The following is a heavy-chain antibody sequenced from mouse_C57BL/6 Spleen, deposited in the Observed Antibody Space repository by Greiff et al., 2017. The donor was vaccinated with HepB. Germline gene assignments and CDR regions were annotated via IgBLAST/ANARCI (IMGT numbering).Heavy chain of an antibody. CDR2: ISDGGSYT. CDR3: ARDPTGTNYYFDY. V-gene: IGHV5-4*01. J-gene: IGHJ2*01. Sequence: VQGVESGGGLVKPGGSLKLSCAASGFTFSSYAMSWVRQTPEKRLEWVATISDGGSYTYYPDNVKGRFTISRDNAKNNLYLQMSHLKSEDTAMYYCARDPTGTNYYFDYWGQGTTLTVSS. CDR1: GFTFSSYA. D-gene: IGHD4-1*02.